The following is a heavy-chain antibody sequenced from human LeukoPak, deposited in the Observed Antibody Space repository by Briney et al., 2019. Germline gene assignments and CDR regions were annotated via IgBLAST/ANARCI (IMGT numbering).Heavy chain of an antibody. Sequence: SETLSLTCTVSGYSISSGYYWGWIRQPPGKGLEWIGSIYHSGSTYYNPSLKSRVTISVDTSKNQFSLKLSSVTAADTAVYYCARAGTARRFAFDIWGQGTMVTVSS. J-gene: IGHJ3*02. V-gene: IGHV4-38-2*02. CDR3: ARAGTARRFAFDI. D-gene: IGHD6-6*01. CDR1: GYSISSGYY. CDR2: IYHSGST.